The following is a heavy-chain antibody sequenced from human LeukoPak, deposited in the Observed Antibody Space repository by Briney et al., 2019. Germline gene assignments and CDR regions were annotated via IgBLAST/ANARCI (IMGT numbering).Heavy chain of an antibody. J-gene: IGHJ4*02. CDR3: ARGYYDNSGYYFPFDF. CDR2: IRSSSSYT. V-gene: IGHV3-21*05. D-gene: IGHD3-22*01. Sequence: GGSLRLSCAASGFTFSSYWMHWVRQAPGKGLEWVSYIRSSSSYTNYADSVKGRFTISRDNAKNSLYLQMNSLRAEDTAVYYCARGYYDNSGYYFPFDFWGQGTLVTVSS. CDR1: GFTFSSYW.